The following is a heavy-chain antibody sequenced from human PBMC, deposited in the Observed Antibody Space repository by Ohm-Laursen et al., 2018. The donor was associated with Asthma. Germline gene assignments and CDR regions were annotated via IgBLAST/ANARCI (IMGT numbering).Heavy chain of an antibody. V-gene: IGHV4-59*01. CDR1: GGSISSFN. CDR3: ARYEVEASTSRLDH. J-gene: IGHJ4*02. D-gene: IGHD2-15*01. CDR2: VFDSGST. Sequence: GTLSLTCTVSGGSISSFNWSWIRQPPGKGLEWIGYVFDSGSTHYNPSLKSRVTISVDTSKKQFYLKLSSVTAADTAVYYCARYEVEASTSRLDHWGQGTLVTVSS.